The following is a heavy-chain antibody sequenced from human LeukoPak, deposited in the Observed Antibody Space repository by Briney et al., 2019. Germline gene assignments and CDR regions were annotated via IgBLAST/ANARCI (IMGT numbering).Heavy chain of an antibody. D-gene: IGHD5-18*01. CDR2: INPNSGGT. Sequence: GASVKVSCKASGYTFTGYYMHWVRQAPGQGLEWMGWINPNSGGTNYAQKFQGRVTMTRDTPISTAYMELSRLRSDDTAVYYCARDKGYSYGVNWFDPWGQGTLVTVSP. CDR1: GYTFTGYY. J-gene: IGHJ5*02. CDR3: ARDKGYSYGVNWFDP. V-gene: IGHV1-2*02.